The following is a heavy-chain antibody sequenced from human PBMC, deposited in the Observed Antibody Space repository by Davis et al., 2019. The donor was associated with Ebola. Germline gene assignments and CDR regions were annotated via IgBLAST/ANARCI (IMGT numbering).Heavy chain of an antibody. D-gene: IGHD3-10*01. CDR1: GGSISSYY. J-gene: IGHJ4*02. V-gene: IGHV4-59*12. Sequence: MPGGSLRLSCTVSGGSISSYYWSWIRQPPGKGLEWIGYIYYSGSTNYNPSLKSRVTISVDTSKNQISLKLNSVTAADTAVYFCARGRTGSYRPRLDYWGQGTLVTVSS. CDR3: ARGRTGSYRPRLDY. CDR2: IYYSGST.